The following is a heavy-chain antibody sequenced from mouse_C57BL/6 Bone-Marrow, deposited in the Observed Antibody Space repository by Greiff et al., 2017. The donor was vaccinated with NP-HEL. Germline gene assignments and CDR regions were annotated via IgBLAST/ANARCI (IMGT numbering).Heavy chain of an antibody. Sequence: QVQLKQSGAELMKPGASVKLSCKATGYTFTGYWIEWVKQRPGHGLEWIGEILPGSGSTNYNEKFKGKATLTADTSSNTAYMQLSSLTTEDSAVYYWGGHGKGSFAYWGQGTLVTVSA. CDR3: GGHGKGSFAY. J-gene: IGHJ3*01. CDR1: GYTFTGYW. D-gene: IGHD2-1*01. CDR2: ILPGSGST. V-gene: IGHV1-9*01.